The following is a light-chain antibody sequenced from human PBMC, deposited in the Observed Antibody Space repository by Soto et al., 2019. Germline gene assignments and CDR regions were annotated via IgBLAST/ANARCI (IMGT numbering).Light chain of an antibody. V-gene: IGKV1-39*01. CDR3: QQSDSTPVT. CDR2: AAS. Sequence: DIQMTQSPSSLSASVGDRVTITCRASQSISSYLNWYQQKPGQAPKLLIYAASSLQSGVPSRFSGSGSGTDFTLTISRLQPEDFATYYCQQSDSTPVTFGAGTKVDI. J-gene: IGKJ3*01. CDR1: QSISSY.